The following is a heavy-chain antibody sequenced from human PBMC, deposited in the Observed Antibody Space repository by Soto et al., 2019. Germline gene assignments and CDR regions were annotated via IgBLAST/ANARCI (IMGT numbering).Heavy chain of an antibody. V-gene: IGHV1-2*04. CDR3: ARARVKRSSFFGNNQPSDS. J-gene: IGHJ5*01. Sequence: ASVKGAWKAAGYSFTGDYRGWGRQTPEQGLEWMGWINPNSGGTNYAQKFQGWVTMTRDTSISTAYMELSRLRSDDTAVYYCARARVKRSSFFGNNQPSDSWGKGTLVTVSP. CDR2: INPNSGGT. CDR1: GYSFTGDY. D-gene: IGHD3-3*02.